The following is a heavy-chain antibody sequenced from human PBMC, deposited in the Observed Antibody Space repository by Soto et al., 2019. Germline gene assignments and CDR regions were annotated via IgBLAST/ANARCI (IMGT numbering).Heavy chain of an antibody. V-gene: IGHV3-23*01. J-gene: IGHJ4*02. D-gene: IGHD5-18*01. CDR3: AEVAAMAHFDY. CDR2: ISGSGGST. CDR1: GFTFSSSA. Sequence: EVQLLESGGGLVQPGGSLRLSCAASGFTFSSSAMRWVRQAPGKGLEWVSAISGSGGSTYYADSVKGRFTISRDNSKNTLYLQMNSLIAEDTAVYYCAEVAAMAHFDYWGQGNLFTVSA.